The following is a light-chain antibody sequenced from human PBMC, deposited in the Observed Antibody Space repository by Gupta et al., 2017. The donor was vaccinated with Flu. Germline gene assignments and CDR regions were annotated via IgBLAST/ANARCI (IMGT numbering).Light chain of an antibody. CDR3: QQDGSSPQT. CDR2: GAS. J-gene: IGKJ1*01. CDR1: QSVSSSY. Sequence: GTLSLSPGERATLSCRASQSVSSSYLAWYQQKRGQAPRLLIYGASSRATGIPDRFSGSGSGTDFILTIRRLESEDFAVYYCQQDGSSPQTYGQGTKVEI. V-gene: IGKV3-20*01.